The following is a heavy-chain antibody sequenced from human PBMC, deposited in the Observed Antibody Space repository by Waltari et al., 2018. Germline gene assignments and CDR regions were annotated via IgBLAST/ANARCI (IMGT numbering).Heavy chain of an antibody. CDR2: IYYSGST. J-gene: IGHJ6*02. D-gene: IGHD3-10*01. V-gene: IGHV4-39*01. CDR1: GGSISSSSYS. Sequence: QLQLQESGPALVKPSETLSLTCTVSGGSISSSSYSWGWLSQPPGKGLEWNGSIYYSGSTYYNPSLKSRVTISVDTSKNQFSLKLSSVTAADTAVYYCARRITMVRGGDYYYYGMDVWGQGTTVTVSS. CDR3: ARRITMVRGGDYYYYGMDV.